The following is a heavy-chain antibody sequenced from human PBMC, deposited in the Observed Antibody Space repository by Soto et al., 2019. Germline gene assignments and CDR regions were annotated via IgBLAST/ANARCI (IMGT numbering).Heavy chain of an antibody. Sequence: DVQLVESGGGLIQPGGSLRLSCVASGLTVSGKKYMAWVRQAPGKGPEWVSGVYDLDGTYYADSVRGRFTTSIGSSRDNAENSLYLQMESLRVEDTATYFCARSSGWYEADAFDMWGQGTMVTVSA. J-gene: IGHJ3*02. CDR1: GLTVSGKKY. D-gene: IGHD6-19*01. CDR3: ARSSGWYEADAFDM. V-gene: IGHV3-53*01. CDR2: VYDLDGT.